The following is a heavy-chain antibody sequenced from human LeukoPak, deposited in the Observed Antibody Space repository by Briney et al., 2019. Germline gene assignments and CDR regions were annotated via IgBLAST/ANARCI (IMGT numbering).Heavy chain of an antibody. J-gene: IGHJ6*02. CDR2: ISGSGGST. CDR1: GFTFSKYG. V-gene: IGHV3-23*01. D-gene: IGHD2-21*02. CDR3: VHCGGDCYPCCGMDV. Sequence: GGSLRLSCEASGFTFSKYGMSWVRQAPGKGLEWVSVISGSGGSTDYAGPVKGRFTISRDNSKNMLYVQMNSLRVEDTAVYYCVHCGGDCYPCCGMDVWGQGTTVTVSS.